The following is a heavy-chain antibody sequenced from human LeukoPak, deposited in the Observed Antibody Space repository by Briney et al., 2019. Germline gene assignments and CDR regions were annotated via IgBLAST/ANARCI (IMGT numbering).Heavy chain of an antibody. D-gene: IGHD3-3*01. CDR1: GFTFSSYA. CDR3: ASGGDITIFGVVRSNAFDI. V-gene: IGHV3-23*01. Sequence: PGGSLRLSCAASGFTFSSYAMSWVRQAPGKGLEWVSAISGSGGSTYYADSVKGRFTISRDNSKNTLYLQMNSLRAEDTAVYYCASGGDITIFGVVRSNAFDIWGQGTMVTVSS. CDR2: ISGSGGST. J-gene: IGHJ3*02.